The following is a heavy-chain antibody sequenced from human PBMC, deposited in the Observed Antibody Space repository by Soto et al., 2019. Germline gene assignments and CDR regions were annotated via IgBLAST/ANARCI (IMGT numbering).Heavy chain of an antibody. CDR3: AAYSSSPGFWFDP. J-gene: IGHJ5*02. CDR1: GYTFTSHG. CDR2: ISAYNGNT. D-gene: IGHD6-6*01. V-gene: IGHV1-18*01. Sequence: ASVKVSCKASGYTFTSHGISWVRQAPGQGLEWMGWISAYNGNTNYAQKLQGRVTMTTDTSTSTAYMELRSLRSDDTAVYYCAAYSSSPGFWFDPWGQGTLVTVSS.